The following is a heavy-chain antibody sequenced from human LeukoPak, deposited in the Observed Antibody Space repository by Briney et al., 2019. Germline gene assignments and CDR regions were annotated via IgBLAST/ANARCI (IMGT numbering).Heavy chain of an antibody. V-gene: IGHV4-59*01. D-gene: IGHD3-22*01. Sequence: SETLSLTCTVSGGSISSYYWSWIRQPPGKGLEWIARISYSGSTKYNPSLKSRVTISVDTSKNQLSLKLSSVTAADTAVYYCAREPGFDSSGYLNWFDPWGQGTLVTVSS. CDR2: ISYSGST. J-gene: IGHJ5*02. CDR1: GGSISSYY. CDR3: AREPGFDSSGYLNWFDP.